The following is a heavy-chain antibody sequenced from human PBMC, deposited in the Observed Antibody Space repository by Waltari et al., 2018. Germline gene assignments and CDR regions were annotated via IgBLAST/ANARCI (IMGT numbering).Heavy chain of an antibody. CDR3: ARGLGGSSPFDY. V-gene: IGHV1-2*02. Sequence: QVHLVQSGAEVKKSGASVKVSCKASGYSFGGYYLYWVRQAPGQGLEWMGGINPTNGVTNYAQKFQGRVTMTRDTSINSVYMDLSRLRSDDTAVYFCARGLGGSSPFDYWGRGTLVTVSS. D-gene: IGHD3-16*01. J-gene: IGHJ4*02. CDR2: INPTNGVT. CDR1: GYSFGGYY.